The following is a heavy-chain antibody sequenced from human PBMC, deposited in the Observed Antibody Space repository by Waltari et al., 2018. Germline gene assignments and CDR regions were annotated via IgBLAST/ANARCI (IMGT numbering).Heavy chain of an antibody. Sequence: QVTLKESGPAVVQPTQPLTLTFAFSGFSLITTGMRATWVRQPPGKALEWLARIDWDNDKFYSPSLETRLTISKDISKNEVVLTVTNMDPADTATYYCARIDPLGAFDIWGQGIMVTVSS. CDR3: ARIDPLGAFDI. CDR2: IDWDNDK. CDR1: GFSLITTGMR. D-gene: IGHD3-16*01. V-gene: IGHV2-70*04. J-gene: IGHJ3*02.